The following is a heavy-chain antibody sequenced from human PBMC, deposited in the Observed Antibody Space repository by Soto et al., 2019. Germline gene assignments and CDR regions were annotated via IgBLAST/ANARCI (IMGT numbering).Heavy chain of an antibody. CDR2: GYSSGST. J-gene: IGHJ4*02. CDR3: ARDHPHSYGVYYFDY. D-gene: IGHD5-18*01. CDR1: GGSISNYY. V-gene: IGHV4-59*01. Sequence: QVQLQESGPGLVQPSETLSLTCTVSGGSISNYYWSWIRQPPGKGLEWIGYGYSSGSTHYNPSLQSRVNISADTSKNQVSLKVNSVTAADTAVYYCARDHPHSYGVYYFDYWGQGTPVTVSS.